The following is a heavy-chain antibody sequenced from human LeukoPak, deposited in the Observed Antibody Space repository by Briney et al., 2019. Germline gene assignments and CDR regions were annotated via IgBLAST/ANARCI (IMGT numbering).Heavy chain of an antibody. CDR2: ISGSSTHI. CDR3: ARDWRNTAMTMADY. V-gene: IGHV3-21*01. J-gene: IGHJ4*02. CDR1: GYIFSKYS. D-gene: IGHD5-18*01. Sequence: GGSLRLSCVASGYIFSKYSVNWVRQAPGKGLEWVSSISGSSTHIHYADSVKGRFTISRDNAKNSVYLQMNSLRPEDTAMYYCARDWRNTAMTMADYWGQGTLVTVSS.